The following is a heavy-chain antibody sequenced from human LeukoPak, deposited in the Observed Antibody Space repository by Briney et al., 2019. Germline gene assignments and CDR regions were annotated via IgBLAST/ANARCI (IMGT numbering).Heavy chain of an antibody. J-gene: IGHJ6*03. D-gene: IGHD2-2*01. Sequence: GGSLRLSCAASGFTFSSYGMSWVRQAPGKGLEWVANIREDGSEKYYVDSVKGRFTISRDNSKNTLYLQMNSLRPEDTAVYYCAKDEGYCSSTSCRYYYYYYMDVWGKGTTVTISS. CDR3: AKDEGYCSSTSCRYYYYYYMDV. V-gene: IGHV3-7*01. CDR1: GFTFSSYG. CDR2: IREDGSEK.